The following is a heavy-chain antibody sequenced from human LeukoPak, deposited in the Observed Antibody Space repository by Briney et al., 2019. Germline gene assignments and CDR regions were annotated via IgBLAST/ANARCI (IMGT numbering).Heavy chain of an antibody. D-gene: IGHD7-27*01. CDR3: ARDNWGLDY. CDR2: IESNSSPI. J-gene: IGHJ4*02. Sequence: PGGSLRLSCAASGFTFSSSNMNWVRQAPGKGLEWVSYIESNSSPIYYTDSVKGRFTISRDNAKNSLYLQMNSLRAEDTAVYYCARDNWGLDYWGPGTLVTVSS. V-gene: IGHV3-48*01. CDR1: GFTFSSSN.